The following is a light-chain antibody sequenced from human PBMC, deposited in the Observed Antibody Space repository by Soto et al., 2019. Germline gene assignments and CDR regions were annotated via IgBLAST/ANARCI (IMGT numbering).Light chain of an antibody. CDR2: ENN. Sequence: QSVLTQPPSVSAAPGQKVTISCSGSSSNIGNNYVSWYQHLPGTAPKLLMYENNKRPSGIPDRLSGSKSGTSAALGITGLQTGDEADYYCGTWDSSLSGDSYVFGTGTKVTVL. CDR1: SSNIGNNY. CDR3: GTWDSSLSGDSYV. J-gene: IGLJ1*01. V-gene: IGLV1-51*02.